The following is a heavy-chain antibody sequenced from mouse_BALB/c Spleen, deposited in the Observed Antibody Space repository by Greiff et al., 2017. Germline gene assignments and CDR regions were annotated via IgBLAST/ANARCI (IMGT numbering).Heavy chain of an antibody. V-gene: IGHV1-18*01. D-gene: IGHD3-2*01. CDR3: ARSGRQLVLRGYYYAMDY. CDR2: INPNNGGT. Sequence: EVQLQQSGPELVKPGASVKIPCKASGYTFTDYNMDWVKQSHGKSLEWIGDINPNNGGTIYNQKFKGKATLTVDKSSSTAYMELRSLTSEDTAVYYCARSGRQLVLRGYYYAMDYWGQGTSVTVSS. CDR1: GYTFTDYN. J-gene: IGHJ4*01.